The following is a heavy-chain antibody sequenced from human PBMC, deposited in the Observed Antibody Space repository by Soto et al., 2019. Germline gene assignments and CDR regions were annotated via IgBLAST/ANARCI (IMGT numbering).Heavy chain of an antibody. CDR1: GGSFSGYY. V-gene: IGHV4-34*01. CDR3: ARATGGFDY. D-gene: IGHD3-10*01. Sequence: QVQLQQWGAGLLKPSETLSLTCAVYGGSFSGYYWSWIRQPPGKGLEWIGEINHSGSTNYNPSLRSRVTISVDTSKNQFSLKLSSVTAADTALYYCARATGGFDYWGQGTLVTVSS. J-gene: IGHJ4*02. CDR2: INHSGST.